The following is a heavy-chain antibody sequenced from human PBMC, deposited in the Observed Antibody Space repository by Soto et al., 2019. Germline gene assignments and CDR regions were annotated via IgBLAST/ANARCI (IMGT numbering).Heavy chain of an antibody. CDR1: GFTFNSDA. CDR3: AKYYSGSGRYYFDH. Sequence: EVQLLESGGDLVQPGGSLRLSCAASGFTFNSDAMSWVRQPPGKGLEWVSGITASGGDTYYADSLRGRFTISRDNSRNTLFLQMNSLRAEDTAIYYCAKYYSGSGRYYFDHWGQGTLVTVSA. J-gene: IGHJ4*02. D-gene: IGHD6-6*01. CDR2: ITASGGDT. V-gene: IGHV3-23*01.